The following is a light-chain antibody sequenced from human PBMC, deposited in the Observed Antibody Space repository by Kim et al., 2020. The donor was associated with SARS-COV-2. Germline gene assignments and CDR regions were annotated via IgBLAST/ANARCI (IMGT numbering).Light chain of an antibody. CDR1: SSDIGGYNY. J-gene: IGLJ3*02. CDR3: SAYTSISTLV. Sequence: GQSITISCTGTSSDIGGYNYVSWYQQHPGIAPKLMIYDVSNRPSGVSTRFSGSRSGNTASLTISGLQPEDEADYYCSAYTSISTLVFGGGTQLTVL. V-gene: IGLV2-14*03. CDR2: DVS.